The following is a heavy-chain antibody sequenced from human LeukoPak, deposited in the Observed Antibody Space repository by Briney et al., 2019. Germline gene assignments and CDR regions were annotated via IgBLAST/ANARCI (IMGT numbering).Heavy chain of an antibody. CDR3: ARGKGSGRFGYFYYGVDV. Sequence: GRFLRLSCAASGFTFSMYGMHWVRQAPGKGLEWEASIWINGRDETYVDSVKGRFTISRDNSTLFLQMNSLRAEDTVIYFCARGKGSGRFGYFYYGVDVWGQGTTVTVSS. V-gene: IGHV3-33*01. CDR2: IWINGRDE. J-gene: IGHJ6*02. D-gene: IGHD3-10*01. CDR1: GFTFSMYG.